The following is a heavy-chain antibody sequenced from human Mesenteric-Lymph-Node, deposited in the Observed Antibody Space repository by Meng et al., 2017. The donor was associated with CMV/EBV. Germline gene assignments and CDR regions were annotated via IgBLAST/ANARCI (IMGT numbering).Heavy chain of an antibody. CDR3: ARHQRWLKSEGGFNY. CDR2: INHSGST. CDR1: GGSFSGYY. Sequence: QVQLQQWGVGLLEPSEPLPLPCCVYGGSFSGYYWSWSRQPPGKGLEWIGEINHSGSTNYNPSLKSRVTISVVTAKNQFSLKLRYVTAADTAVYYCARHQRWLKSEGGFNYWGQGTLVTVSS. D-gene: IGHD4-23*01. V-gene: IGHV4-34*01. J-gene: IGHJ4*02.